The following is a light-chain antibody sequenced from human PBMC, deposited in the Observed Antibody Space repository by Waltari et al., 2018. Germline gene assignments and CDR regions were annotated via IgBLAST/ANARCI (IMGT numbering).Light chain of an antibody. CDR1: RSDVGDYNL. Sequence: QSALTQPASVSGSPGQSITISCTGTRSDVGDYNLVSWYQQHPGKAPKLMIYEVSKRPSGVSNRFSGSKSGNTASLTISGLQAEDEADYYCCSYAGSSTYVVFGGGTKLTVL. V-gene: IGLV2-23*02. CDR2: EVS. J-gene: IGLJ2*01. CDR3: CSYAGSSTYVV.